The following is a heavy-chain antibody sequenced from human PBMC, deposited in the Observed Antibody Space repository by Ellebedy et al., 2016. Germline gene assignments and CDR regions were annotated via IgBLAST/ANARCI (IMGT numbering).Heavy chain of an antibody. CDR2: IIPIFGTA. D-gene: IGHD3-16*02. J-gene: IGHJ5*02. Sequence: SVKVSCXASGGTFSSYAISWVRQAPGQGLEWMGGIIPIFGTANYAQKFQGRVTITADESTSTAYMELSSLRSEDTAVYYCARRPYYVWGSYRYQWFDPWGQGTLVTVSS. CDR1: GGTFSSYA. CDR3: ARRPYYVWGSYRYQWFDP. V-gene: IGHV1-69*13.